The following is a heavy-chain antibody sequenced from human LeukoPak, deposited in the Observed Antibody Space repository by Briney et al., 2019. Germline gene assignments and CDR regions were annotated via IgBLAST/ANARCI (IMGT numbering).Heavy chain of an antibody. V-gene: IGHV3-30*18. CDR1: GFTFSSYG. J-gene: IGHJ4*02. CDR3: AKGLVVPAATNDY. D-gene: IGHD2-2*01. Sequence: GGSLRLSCAASGFTFSSYGMHWVRQAPGKGLEWVAVISYDGSNKYYADSMKGRFTISRDNSKNTLCLQMNSLRAEDTAVHYCAKGLVVPAATNDYWGQGTLVTVSS. CDR2: ISYDGSNK.